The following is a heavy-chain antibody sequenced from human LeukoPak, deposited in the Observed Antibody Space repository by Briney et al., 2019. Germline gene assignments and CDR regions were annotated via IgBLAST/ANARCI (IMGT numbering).Heavy chain of an antibody. V-gene: IGHV1-8*01. J-gene: IGHJ5*02. D-gene: IGHD3-10*01. CDR1: GYTFNSYD. CDR2: MNPNTGNT. CDR3: ARGGAGTYYKRDGWFDP. Sequence: ASVKVSCKASGYTFNSYDINGVRQATGQGLEWMGRMNPNTGNTGYGERFQGRVTMTRDSSISKAYMELNSLTSEGTAVYYCARGGAGTYYKRDGWFDPWGQGTVVTVSS.